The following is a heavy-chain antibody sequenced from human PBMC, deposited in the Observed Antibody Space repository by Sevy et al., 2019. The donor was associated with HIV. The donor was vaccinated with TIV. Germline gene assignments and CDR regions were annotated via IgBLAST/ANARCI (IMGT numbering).Heavy chain of an antibody. Sequence: GGYLRLSCAASGFTFSSYSMNWVRQAPGKGLEWVSYISSSSSTIYYADSVKGRFTISRDNAKNSLYLQMNSLRDEDTAVYYCAILWGRHELGSVSDYWGQGTLVTVSS. V-gene: IGHV3-48*02. CDR2: ISSSSSTI. J-gene: IGHJ4*02. CDR3: AILWGRHELGSVSDY. CDR1: GFTFSSYS. D-gene: IGHD7-27*01.